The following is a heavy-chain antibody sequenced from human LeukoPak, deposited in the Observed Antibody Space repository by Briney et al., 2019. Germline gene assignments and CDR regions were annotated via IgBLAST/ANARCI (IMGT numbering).Heavy chain of an antibody. CDR3: ARDGVYYYDSSGYRTMGSFFDI. Sequence: GGSLRLSCAASGFTFSTYNMNWVRQAPGKGLEWVSYISSSSSYIYYADSVKGRFTISRDNAKNSLYLQMNSLRAEDTAVYYCARDGVYYYDSSGYRTMGSFFDIWGQGTMVTVSS. D-gene: IGHD3-22*01. CDR1: GFTFSTYN. CDR2: ISSSSSYI. V-gene: IGHV3-21*01. J-gene: IGHJ3*02.